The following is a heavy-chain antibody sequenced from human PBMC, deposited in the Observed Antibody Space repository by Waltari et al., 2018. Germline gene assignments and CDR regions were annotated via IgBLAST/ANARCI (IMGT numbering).Heavy chain of an antibody. J-gene: IGHJ4*02. CDR2: ISYDGSNK. CDR1: GFTFSRYA. D-gene: IGHD6-19*01. Sequence: QVQLVESGGGVVQPGRSLRLSCAASGFTFSRYAMHWVRQAPGKGLEWVAVISYDGSNKYYADSVKGRFTISRDNSKNTLYLQMNSLRAEDTAVYYCASEYSSGPIDYWGQGTLVTVSS. CDR3: ASEYSSGPIDY. V-gene: IGHV3-30-3*01.